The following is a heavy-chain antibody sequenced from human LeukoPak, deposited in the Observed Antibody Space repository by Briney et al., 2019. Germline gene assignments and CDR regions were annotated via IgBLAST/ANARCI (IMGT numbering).Heavy chain of an antibody. D-gene: IGHD3-3*01. CDR2: IRYDGSNK. J-gene: IGHJ6*03. CDR1: GFSFNTYD. CDR3: ARDRDDFWSGYSLYYMDV. Sequence: GGSLRLSCAASGFSFNTYDMHWVRQAPGKGLEWVTFIRYDGSNKYYADSVKGRFTISRDNAKNFLYLQMNSLRAEDTALYYCARDRDDFWSGYSLYYMDVWGKGTTVTVSS. V-gene: IGHV3-30*02.